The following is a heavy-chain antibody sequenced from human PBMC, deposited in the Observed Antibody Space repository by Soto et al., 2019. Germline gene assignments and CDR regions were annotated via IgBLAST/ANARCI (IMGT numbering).Heavy chain of an antibody. V-gene: IGHV4-61*01. CDR1: GGSVSRGSYF. CDR2: IYYSGSA. D-gene: IGHD4-17*01. Sequence: QVQLQESGPGLVKPSETLSLTCTVSGGSVSRGSYFWSWIRQHPGKGLERIGYIYYSGSANYDPSLERRVTISVDTSKNQFSLKLSSVTAADTAVYYCATYPTTVTIDYWGQGTLVTVSS. J-gene: IGHJ4*02. CDR3: ATYPTTVTIDY.